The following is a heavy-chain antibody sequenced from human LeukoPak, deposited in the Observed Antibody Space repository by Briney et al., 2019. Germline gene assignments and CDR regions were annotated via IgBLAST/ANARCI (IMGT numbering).Heavy chain of an antibody. CDR3: ARLPAGYCSSTSCYLFPPIDY. CDR1: GGSISSSSYY. J-gene: IGHJ4*02. CDR2: IYYSGST. D-gene: IGHD2-2*01. Sequence: SETLSLTCTVSGGSISSSSYYWGWIGQPPGKGLEWIGSIYYSGSTYYNPSLKSRVTISVDTSKNQFSLKLSSVTAADTAVYYCARLPAGYCSSTSCYLFPPIDYWGQGTLVTVSS. V-gene: IGHV4-39*01.